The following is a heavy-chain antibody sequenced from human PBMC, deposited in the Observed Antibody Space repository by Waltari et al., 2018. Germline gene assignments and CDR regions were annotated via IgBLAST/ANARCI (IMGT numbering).Heavy chain of an antibody. Sequence: QVQLQESGPGLVKPSATLSVTCAVSGDSISGTYWWIWVRQPPGKGLEWIGQIHGSGRSNYNPSLESRVTVSIDTSNNHFSLKVTSATAADTAVYYCARDRGRGLYLDSWGQGTLVTVSP. CDR2: IHGSGRS. CDR3: ARDRGRGLYLDS. V-gene: IGHV4-4*02. J-gene: IGHJ4*02. D-gene: IGHD2-15*01. CDR1: GDSISGTYW.